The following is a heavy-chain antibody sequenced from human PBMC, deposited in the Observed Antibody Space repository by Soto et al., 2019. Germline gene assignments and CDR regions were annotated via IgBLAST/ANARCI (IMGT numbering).Heavy chain of an antibody. CDR3: GHQSDDSSGLSDVGYFDY. CDR2: IYWDDDK. Sequence: SGPTLVNPTQTLTMTCTFSGFSLSTSGVGVGSIRQPPGKALEWLALIYWDDDKRYSPSLKSRLTITKDTSKNQVVLTMTNMDPVDTATYYCGHQSDDSSGLSDVGYFDYWGQGTLVTVSS. CDR1: GFSLSTSGVG. J-gene: IGHJ4*02. V-gene: IGHV2-5*02. D-gene: IGHD3-22*01.